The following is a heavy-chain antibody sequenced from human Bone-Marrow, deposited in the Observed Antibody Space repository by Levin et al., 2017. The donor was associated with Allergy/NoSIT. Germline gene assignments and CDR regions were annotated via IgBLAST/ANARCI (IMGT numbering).Heavy chain of an antibody. V-gene: IGHV3-48*02. Sequence: GESLKISCAASGFTFSSYSMNWVRQAPGKGLEWVSYISSSSSTIYYADSVKGRFTISRDNAKNSLYLQMNSLRDEDTAVYYCARIYHYDSSGYYYGAGPDYWGQGTLVTVSS. J-gene: IGHJ4*02. D-gene: IGHD3-22*01. CDR3: ARIYHYDSSGYYYGAGPDY. CDR2: ISSSSSTI. CDR1: GFTFSSYS.